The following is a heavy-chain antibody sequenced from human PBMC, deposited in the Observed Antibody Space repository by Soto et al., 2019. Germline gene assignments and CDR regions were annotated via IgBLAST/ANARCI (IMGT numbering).Heavy chain of an antibody. J-gene: IGHJ5*02. Sequence: PSETLSLTCTVSGGSISSGGYYWSWIPQHPGKGLEWIGYIYYSGSTYSNPSLKSRITISVDTSKNQFSLKLSSVTAADTAGYYLAGHYGGNPNWFDPWGQGTLVTVSS. CDR3: AGHYGGNPNWFDP. CDR2: IYYSGST. V-gene: IGHV4-31*03. D-gene: IGHD2-15*01. CDR1: GGSISSGGYY.